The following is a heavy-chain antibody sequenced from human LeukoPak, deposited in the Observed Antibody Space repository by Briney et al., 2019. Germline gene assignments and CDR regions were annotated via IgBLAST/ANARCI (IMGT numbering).Heavy chain of an antibody. Sequence: SETLSLTCTVSNDSISRYYWSWIRQPPGKGLEWIGYIYNGGSTCYSPSLGSRVTISVDTSTNQFSLELRSVTAADTAIYYCARRGSRDAYNHGFDIWGQGTMVTVSS. J-gene: IGHJ3*02. CDR3: ARRGSRDAYNHGFDI. CDR2: IYNGGST. CDR1: NDSISRYY. D-gene: IGHD5-24*01. V-gene: IGHV4-59*08.